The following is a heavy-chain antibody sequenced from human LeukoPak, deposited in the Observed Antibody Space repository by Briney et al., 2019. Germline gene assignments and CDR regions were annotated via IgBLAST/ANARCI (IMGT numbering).Heavy chain of an antibody. D-gene: IGHD3-22*01. V-gene: IGHV4-39*01. CDR1: GASISSSTYY. CDR2: IHYSGSS. CDR3: ARGSMIVVDMLDAFDI. Sequence: SETLSLTCTVSGASISSSTYYWGWIRQPPGKGLEWIGSIHYSGSSIHNPSVKSRVTISVDTSKKQFSLKLSSVTAADTAVYYCARGSMIVVDMLDAFDIWGQGTMVTVSS. J-gene: IGHJ3*02.